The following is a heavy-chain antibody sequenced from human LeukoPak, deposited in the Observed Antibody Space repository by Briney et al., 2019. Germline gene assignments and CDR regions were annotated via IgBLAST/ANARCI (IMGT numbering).Heavy chain of an antibody. J-gene: IGHJ4*02. V-gene: IGHV4-39*01. CDR3: ARHLRFLEWFGY. CDR1: GGSISSSSYY. CDR2: IYYSGST. D-gene: IGHD3-3*01. Sequence: SETLSLTCTVSGGSISSSSYYWGWIRQPPGKGLEWIGSIYYSGSTYYNPSLKSRVTISVDTSKDQFSLKLSSVAAADTAVYYCARHLRFLEWFGYWGQGTLVTVSS.